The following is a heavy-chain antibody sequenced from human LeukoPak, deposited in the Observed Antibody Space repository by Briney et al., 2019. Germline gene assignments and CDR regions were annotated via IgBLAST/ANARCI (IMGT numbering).Heavy chain of an antibody. D-gene: IGHD3-22*01. CDR1: GYTFTSYG. CDR2: ISAYNGNT. J-gene: IGHJ4*02. Sequence: GASVKVSCKASGYTFTSYGISWVRQAPGQGLEWMGWISAYNGNTNYAQKLQGRVTMTTDTSTSTAYMELRSLRSDDTAVYYCARGAYYDSSGYYYGSAGPYYFDYWGQGTLVTVSS. V-gene: IGHV1-18*01. CDR3: ARGAYYDSSGYYYGSAGPYYFDY.